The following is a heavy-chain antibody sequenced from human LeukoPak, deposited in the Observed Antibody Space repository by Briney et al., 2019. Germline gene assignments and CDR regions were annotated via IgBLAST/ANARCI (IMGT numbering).Heavy chain of an antibody. V-gene: IGHV3-30-3*01. CDR1: GFTFSSYA. CDR3: ARDQHTAAWQLVPDY. CDR2: IPYDGSNK. D-gene: IGHD6-6*01. J-gene: IGHJ4*02. Sequence: GGSLRLSRAASGFTFSSYAMHWVRQAPGKGLEWVAVIPYDGSNKYYADSVKGRFTISRDNSKNTLYLQMNSLRAEDTAVYYCARDQHTAAWQLVPDYWGQGTLVTVSS.